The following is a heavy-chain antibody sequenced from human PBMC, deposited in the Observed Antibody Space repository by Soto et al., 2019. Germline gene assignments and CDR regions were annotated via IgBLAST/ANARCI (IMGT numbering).Heavy chain of an antibody. CDR2: IYSGGST. J-gene: IGHJ6*03. D-gene: IGHD2-15*01. V-gene: IGHV3-53*04. CDR3: ARAGRFYYYYYMDV. Sequence: EVQLVESGGGLVQPGGSLRLSCAASGFTVSSNYMSWVRQAPGKGLEWVSVIYSGGSTYYADSVKGRFTISRHNSKNTLYLQMNSLSAEDTAVYYCARAGRFYYYYYMDVWGKGPTVTVSS. CDR1: GFTVSSNY.